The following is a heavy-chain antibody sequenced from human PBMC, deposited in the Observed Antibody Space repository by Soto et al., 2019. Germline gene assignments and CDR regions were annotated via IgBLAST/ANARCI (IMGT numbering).Heavy chain of an antibody. CDR3: ARVVTFGVAGNRGLFDY. CDR1: GGSFSGYY. V-gene: IGHV4-34*01. Sequence: PSETLSLTCAVYGGSFSGYYWSWIRQPPGKGLEWIGEINHSGSTNYNPSLKSRVTISVDTSKNQFSLKLSSVTAADTAVYYCARVVTFGVAGNRGLFDYWGQGTLVTVSS. J-gene: IGHJ4*02. D-gene: IGHD3-3*01. CDR2: INHSGST.